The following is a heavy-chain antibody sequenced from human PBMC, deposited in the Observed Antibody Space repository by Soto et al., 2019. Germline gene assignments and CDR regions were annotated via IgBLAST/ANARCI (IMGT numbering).Heavy chain of an antibody. Sequence: GASVKVSCTASGYTFTSYGIIWVRQAPGQGLEWMGWISAYNGNTNYAQKLQGRVTMTTDTSTSTAYMELRSLRSDDTAVYYCARLEVGQLALSNWFDPWGQGTLVTVSS. CDR1: GYTFTSYG. CDR3: ARLEVGQLALSNWFDP. V-gene: IGHV1-18*01. CDR2: ISAYNGNT. J-gene: IGHJ5*02. D-gene: IGHD6-13*01.